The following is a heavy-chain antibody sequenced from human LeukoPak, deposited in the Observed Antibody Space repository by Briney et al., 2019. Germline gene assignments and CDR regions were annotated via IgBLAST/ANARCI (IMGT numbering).Heavy chain of an antibody. CDR3: AKDLRPGEYQLLRFDY. Sequence: WGSLRLSCAASGFTFSSYAMSWVRQAPGKGLEWVSAISGSGGSTYYADSVKGRFTISRDNSKNTLYLQMNSLRAEDTAVYYCAKDLRPGEYQLLRFDYWRQGTLVTVSS. J-gene: IGHJ4*02. D-gene: IGHD2-2*01. V-gene: IGHV3-23*01. CDR1: GFTFSSYA. CDR2: ISGSGGST.